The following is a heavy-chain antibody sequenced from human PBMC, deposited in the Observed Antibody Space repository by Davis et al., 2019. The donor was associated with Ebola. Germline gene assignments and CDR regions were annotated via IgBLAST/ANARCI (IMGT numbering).Heavy chain of an antibody. V-gene: IGHV1-2*02. D-gene: IGHD3-3*01. CDR1: GYTFTGYY. CDR3: ERELIFGEATYGMDV. Sequence: ASVKVSCKASGYTFTGYYIHWVRQAPGQGLEWMGWINPNSGDTRYAQRFQGKVTLTRDTSITTGYMELSRLRSDDTAMYYCERELIFGEATYGMDVWGQGTTVTVSS. J-gene: IGHJ6*02. CDR2: INPNSGDT.